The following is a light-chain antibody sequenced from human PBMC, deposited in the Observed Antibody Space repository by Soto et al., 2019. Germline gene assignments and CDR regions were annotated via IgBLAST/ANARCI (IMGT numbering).Light chain of an antibody. CDR2: LAS. CDR1: QSLLYSNGHNY. J-gene: IGKJ3*01. CDR3: MQALQTPFT. Sequence: DIVMTQSPFSLSVTPGEPASISCRSSQSLLYSNGHNYLDWYVQRPGQSPQILIYLASNRAAGAPDRFSGSGSGTEFTLKISRVDAEDVGVYYCMQALQTPFTFGPGTKVDIK. V-gene: IGKV2-28*01.